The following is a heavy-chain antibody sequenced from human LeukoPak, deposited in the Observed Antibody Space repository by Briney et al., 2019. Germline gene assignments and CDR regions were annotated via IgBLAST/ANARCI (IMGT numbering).Heavy chain of an antibody. CDR3: ARVNNPAPIYYYYFMDV. CDR2: INHSGGT. Sequence: SETLSLTCAVYGGSFTDYYWSWIRQPPGKGLEWIGEINHSGGTNYNPSLKSRVTISVDTPKNQFFLKVSSVTAADTAVYYCARVNNPAPIYYYYFMDVWGKGTTVTVSS. V-gene: IGHV4-34*01. D-gene: IGHD2/OR15-2a*01. CDR1: GGSFTDYY. J-gene: IGHJ6*03.